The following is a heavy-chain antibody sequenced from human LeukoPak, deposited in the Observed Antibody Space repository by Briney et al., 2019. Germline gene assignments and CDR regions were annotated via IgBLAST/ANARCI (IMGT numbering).Heavy chain of an antibody. D-gene: IGHD3-10*01. J-gene: IGHJ5*02. CDR2: IYYSGST. Sequence: SETLSLTCTVSGGSISSSSYYWGWIRQPPGTGLEWIGSIYYSGSTYYNPSLKSRVTISVDTSKNQFSLKLSSVTAADTAVYYCARDGFTVRGVINWFDPWGQGTLVTVSS. V-gene: IGHV4-39*07. CDR1: GGSISSSSYY. CDR3: ARDGFTVRGVINWFDP.